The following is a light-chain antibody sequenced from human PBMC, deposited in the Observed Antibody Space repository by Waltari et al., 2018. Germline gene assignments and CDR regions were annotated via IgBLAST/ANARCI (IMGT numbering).Light chain of an antibody. CDR1: DSNIGTNT. V-gene: IGLV1-44*01. J-gene: IGLJ2*01. CDR2: SNY. Sequence: QSVLTQSPSASGTPGQRITISCSGSDSNIGTNTVSWCQHIPGTAPQLLIYSNYQRPSGVPDRFSGSKSGTSASLAINGLQSEDEADYYCAAWDDSLNGGLFGGGTQLTVL. CDR3: AAWDDSLNGGL.